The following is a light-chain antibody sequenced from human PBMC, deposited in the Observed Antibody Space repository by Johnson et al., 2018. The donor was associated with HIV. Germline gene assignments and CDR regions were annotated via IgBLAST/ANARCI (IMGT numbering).Light chain of an antibody. Sequence: QSVLTQPPSVSAAPGQKVTISCSGSNSNIGNNYVSWYQQLPGTAPKLLIYENNKRPSGIPDRFSGSKSGTSATLGITGLQTGDEADYYCGTWDSSLSASYVVGTGTKVTVL. J-gene: IGLJ1*01. CDR3: GTWDSSLSASYV. V-gene: IGLV1-51*02. CDR1: NSNIGNNY. CDR2: ENN.